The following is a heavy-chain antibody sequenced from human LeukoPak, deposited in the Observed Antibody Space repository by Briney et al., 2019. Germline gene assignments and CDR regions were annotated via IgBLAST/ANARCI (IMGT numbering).Heavy chain of an antibody. V-gene: IGHV1-46*01. CDR3: ARFRSAAALDY. CDR1: GYTFTSYY. CDR2: ISPSGGST. D-gene: IGHD6-13*01. Sequence: ASVKVSCKASGYTFTSYYMHWVRQAPGQGLEWMGIISPSGGSTSYAQKFQGRVTMTRDTSTSTVYMELSSLRSEDTAVYYCARFRSAAALDYWGQGTLVTVSS. J-gene: IGHJ4*02.